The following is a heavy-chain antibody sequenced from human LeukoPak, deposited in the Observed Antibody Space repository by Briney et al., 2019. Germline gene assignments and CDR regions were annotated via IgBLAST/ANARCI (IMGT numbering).Heavy chain of an antibody. Sequence: GRSLRLSCAASGFTFSSYGMHWVRQAPGKGLEWVAVISYDGSNKYYADSVKGRFTISRDNSKNTLYLQMNSLRAEDTAVYYCAKDINGSGIDYWGQGTLVTVSS. V-gene: IGHV3-30*18. CDR2: ISYDGSNK. CDR3: AKDINGSGIDY. J-gene: IGHJ4*02. CDR1: GFTFSSYG. D-gene: IGHD3-10*01.